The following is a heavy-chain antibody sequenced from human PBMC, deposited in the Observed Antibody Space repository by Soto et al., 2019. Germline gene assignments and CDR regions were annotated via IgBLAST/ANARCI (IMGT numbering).Heavy chain of an antibody. V-gene: IGHV1-58*01. CDR2: IVVGIGNT. D-gene: IGHD3-3*01. CDR3: AAVPPEWIYGMDV. Sequence: ASAKVSCNASGFTFTSSAVQWVRQALGQRLEWIGWIVVGIGNTNYEQKFQERVTITRDMSTSTAYMELSSLRSEDTAVYYCAAVPPEWIYGMDVWGQGTTVTVSS. J-gene: IGHJ6*02. CDR1: GFTFTSSA.